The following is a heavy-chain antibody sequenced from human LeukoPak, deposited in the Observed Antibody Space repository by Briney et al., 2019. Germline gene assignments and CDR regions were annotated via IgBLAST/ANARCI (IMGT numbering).Heavy chain of an antibody. V-gene: IGHV1-18*01. D-gene: IGHD2-2*01. CDR2: ISAYNGNT. CDR3: ARLPTSSTTGYFDY. CDR1: GYTFTSYG. J-gene: IGHJ4*02. Sequence: ASAKVSCKASGYTFTSYGISWVRQAPGQGLEWMGWISAYNGNTNYAQKLQGRVTMTTDTSTSTAYMELRSLRSDDTAVYYCARLPTSSTTGYFDYWGQGTLVTVSS.